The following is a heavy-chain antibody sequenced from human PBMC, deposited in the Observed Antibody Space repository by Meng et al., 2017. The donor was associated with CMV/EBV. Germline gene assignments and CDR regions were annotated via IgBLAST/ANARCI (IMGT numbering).Heavy chain of an antibody. J-gene: IGHJ4*02. CDR2: IIPIFGTA. CDR1: GGTFSSYA. D-gene: IGHD2-21*02. V-gene: IGHV1-69*12. Sequence: QVLLVQCGGEVKKHGSSVKVSCKASGGTFSSYAISWVRQAPGQGLEWMGGIIPIFGTANYAQKFQGRVTITADESTSTAYMELSSLRSEDTAVYYCAREGYCGGDCFYDYWGQGTLVTVSS. CDR3: AREGYCGGDCFYDY.